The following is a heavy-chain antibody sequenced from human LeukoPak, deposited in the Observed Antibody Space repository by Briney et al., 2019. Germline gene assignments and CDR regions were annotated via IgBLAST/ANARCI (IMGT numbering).Heavy chain of an antibody. CDR3: ARGYSSIRGWFDP. D-gene: IGHD6-13*01. CDR1: GGSVSSGSYY. Sequence: RSSETLSLTCTVSGGSVSSGSYYWNWIRQPPGKGLEWIGYIYYSGSTNYNPSLNSRVTISLDTSKKQFSLKLSSVTAADTAVFYCARGYSSIRGWFDPWGQGTPVTVSS. V-gene: IGHV4-61*01. CDR2: IYYSGST. J-gene: IGHJ5*02.